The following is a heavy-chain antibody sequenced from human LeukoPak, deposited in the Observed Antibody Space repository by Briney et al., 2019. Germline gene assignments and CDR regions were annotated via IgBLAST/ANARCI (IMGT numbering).Heavy chain of an antibody. CDR2: IYYSGST. J-gene: IGHJ6*03. Sequence: SETLSLTCTVSGGSISSYYWSWIRQPPGKGLEWIGYIYYSGSTNYNPSLKSRVTISVDTSKNQFSLKLGSVTAADTAVYYCAREPFNYMDVWGKGTTVTVSS. V-gene: IGHV4-59*01. CDR1: GGSISSYY. CDR3: AREPFNYMDV.